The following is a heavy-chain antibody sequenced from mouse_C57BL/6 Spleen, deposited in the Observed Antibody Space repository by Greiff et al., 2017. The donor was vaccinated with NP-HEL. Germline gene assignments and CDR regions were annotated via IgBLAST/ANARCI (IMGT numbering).Heavy chain of an antibody. CDR2: INPSSGYT. V-gene: IGHV1-7*01. J-gene: IGHJ3*01. Sequence: VQLQQSGAVLAKPGASVKLSCKASGYTFTSYWMHWVKQRPGQGLEWIGYINPSSGYTKYNQKFKDKATLTSDKSSSTAYMQLSSLTYEDSAVYYCAGEGYYCSSYFPYWGQGTLVTVSA. CDR3: AGEGYYCSSYFPY. CDR1: GYTFTSYW. D-gene: IGHD1-1*01.